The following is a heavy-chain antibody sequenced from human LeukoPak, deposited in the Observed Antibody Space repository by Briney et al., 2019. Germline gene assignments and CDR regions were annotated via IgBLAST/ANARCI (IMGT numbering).Heavy chain of an antibody. J-gene: IGHJ3*02. CDR1: GVSISSGYY. CDR2: IYHSGST. CDR3: ARVPDAFDI. D-gene: IGHD1-1*01. V-gene: IGHV4-38-2*02. Sequence: ASETLSLTCTVSGVSISSGYYWGWIRQPPGKGLEWIGSIYHSGSTYYNPSLKSRVTISVDTSKNQFSLKLSSVTAADTAVYYCARVPDAFDIWGQGTMVTVSS.